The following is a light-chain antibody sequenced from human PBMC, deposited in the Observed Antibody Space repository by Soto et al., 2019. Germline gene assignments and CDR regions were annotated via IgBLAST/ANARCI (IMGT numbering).Light chain of an antibody. CDR2: GAS. CDR1: HSVSNDF. Sequence: EIVLTQSTCILSLSPGERATLSCRAIHSVSNDFLAWYQQKPGQAPRLLIYGASNRATGIPARFSGSGSGTDLTLTISSLEPEDFAVYYCQQRSNWPPFTFGQGTRLEIK. V-gene: IGKV3-11*01. CDR3: QQRSNWPPFT. J-gene: IGKJ5*01.